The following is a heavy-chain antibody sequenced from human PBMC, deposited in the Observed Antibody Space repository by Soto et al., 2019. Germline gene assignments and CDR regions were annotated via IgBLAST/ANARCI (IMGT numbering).Heavy chain of an antibody. J-gene: IGHJ5*02. CDR1: GGSISSGGYY. Sequence: QVQLQESGPGLVKPSQTLSLTCTVSGGSISSGGYYWSWIRQHPGKGLEWIGYIYYSGSTYYNPSLKSRVTISVDTSKNQFSLKLSSVTAADTAVYYCARGDYDILTGYPPWIDPWGQGTLVTVSS. D-gene: IGHD3-9*01. V-gene: IGHV4-31*03. CDR3: ARGDYDILTGYPPWIDP. CDR2: IYYSGST.